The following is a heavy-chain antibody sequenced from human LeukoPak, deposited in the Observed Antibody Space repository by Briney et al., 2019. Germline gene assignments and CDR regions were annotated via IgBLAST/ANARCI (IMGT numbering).Heavy chain of an antibody. CDR2: ISGSGGST. V-gene: IGHV3-23*01. Sequence: GGSLRLSSAASGFTFSSYAMSWVRQAPGKGLEWVSAISGSGGSTYYADSVKGRFTISRDNSKNTLYLQMNSLRAEDTAVYYCAKVWDWGIGSYWGQGTLVTVSS. J-gene: IGHJ4*02. D-gene: IGHD3/OR15-3a*01. CDR1: GFTFSSYA. CDR3: AKVWDWGIGSY.